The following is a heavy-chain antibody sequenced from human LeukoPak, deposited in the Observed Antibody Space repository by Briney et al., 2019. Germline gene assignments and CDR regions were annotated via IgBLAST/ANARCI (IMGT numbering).Heavy chain of an antibody. D-gene: IGHD1-26*01. CDR1: GYTFTGYY. CDR3: ARGVGATIRYFQH. V-gene: IGHV1-2*02. J-gene: IGHJ1*01. Sequence: ASVKVSCKASGYTFTGYYMHWVRQAPGQGLEWMGWINPNSGGTNYAQKFQGRVTMTRDTSISTAYMELSSLRSEDTAVYYCARGVGATIRYFQHWGQGTLVTVSS. CDR2: INPNSGGT.